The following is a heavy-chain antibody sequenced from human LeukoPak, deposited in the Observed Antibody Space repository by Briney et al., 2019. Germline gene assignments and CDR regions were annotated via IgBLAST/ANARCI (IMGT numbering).Heavy chain of an antibody. J-gene: IGHJ3*02. D-gene: IGHD5-24*01. CDR2: ISSSSSYI. Sequence: GGSLRLSRAASGFTFSSYSMNWVRQAPGKGLEWVSSISSSSSYIYYADSVKGRFTISRDNAKNSLYLQMNSLRAEDTAVYYCAREAGDGYSYNAFDIWGQGTMVTVSS. CDR1: GFTFSSYS. CDR3: AREAGDGYSYNAFDI. V-gene: IGHV3-21*01.